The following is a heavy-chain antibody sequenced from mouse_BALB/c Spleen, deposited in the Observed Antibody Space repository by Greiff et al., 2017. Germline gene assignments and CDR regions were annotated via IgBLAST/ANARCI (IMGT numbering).Heavy chain of an antibody. D-gene: IGHD1-2*01. V-gene: IGHV5-9-4*01. CDR2: ISSGGSYT. CDR1: GFTFSSYA. Sequence: DGKLQESGGGLVKPGGSLKLSCAASGFTFSSYAMSWVRQSPEKGLEWVAEISSGGSYTYYPDTVTGRFTISRDNAKNTLYLEMSSLRSEDTAMYYCARDHYYGPWFAYWGQGTLVTVSA. J-gene: IGHJ3*01. CDR3: ARDHYYGPWFAY.